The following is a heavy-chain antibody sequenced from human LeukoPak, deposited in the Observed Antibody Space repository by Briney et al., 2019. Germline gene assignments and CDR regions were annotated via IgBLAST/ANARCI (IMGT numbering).Heavy chain of an antibody. J-gene: IGHJ3*02. CDR1: GFTFDDYA. CDR2: IGWNSGSI. CDR3: AKDILAAAAPDAFDI. V-gene: IGHV3-9*01. D-gene: IGHD6-13*01. Sequence: GRSLRLSCAASGFTFDDYAMHWVRQAPGKGLEWVSGIGWNSGSIGYADSVKGRFTISRDNAKNSLYLQMNSLRAEDTALYYCAKDILAAAAPDAFDIWGQGTLVTVSS.